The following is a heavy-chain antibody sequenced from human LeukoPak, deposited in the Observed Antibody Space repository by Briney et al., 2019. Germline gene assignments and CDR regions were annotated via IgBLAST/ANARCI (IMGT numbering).Heavy chain of an antibody. CDR3: AKGSGSSCYSPCDY. V-gene: IGHV3-30-3*01. CDR2: ISYDGSNK. CDR1: GFTFSSYA. J-gene: IGHJ4*02. Sequence: GGSLRLSCAGSGFTFSSYAMHWVSQAPGKGLEWVAVISYDGSNKYYADSVKGRFSISRDNSKNTLYLQMNSLRAEDTAVYYCAKGSGSSCYSPCDYWGQGILVTVSS. D-gene: IGHD2-15*01.